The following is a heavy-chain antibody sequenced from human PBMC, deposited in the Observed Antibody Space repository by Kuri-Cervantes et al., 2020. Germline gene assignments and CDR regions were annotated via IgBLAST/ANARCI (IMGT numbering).Heavy chain of an antibody. CDR2: IYPGDSDT. J-gene: IGHJ4*02. D-gene: IGHD3-22*01. V-gene: IGHV5-51*01. CDR3: ARTYYYDSSGYLFDY. CDR1: GYSFTTYW. Sequence: GESLKISCQASGYSFTTYWIGWVRQMPGKGLEWMGIIYPGDSDTRYSPSFQGQVTISADKSISTAYLQWSSLKASDTAMYYCARTYYYDSSGYLFDYWGQGTLVTVSS.